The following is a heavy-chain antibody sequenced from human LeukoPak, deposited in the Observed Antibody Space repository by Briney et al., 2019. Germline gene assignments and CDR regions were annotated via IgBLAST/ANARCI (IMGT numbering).Heavy chain of an antibody. J-gene: IGHJ5*02. Sequence: PSETLSLTCTVSGYSISSGYYWGWIRPPPGKGLEWIGSIYHSGSTYYNLSLKSRVTISVDTSKNQFSLKLSSVTAADTAVYYCARDLGFSWFDPWGQGTLVTVSS. CDR1: GYSISSGYY. V-gene: IGHV4-38-2*02. CDR2: IYHSGST. CDR3: ARDLGFSWFDP. D-gene: IGHD7-27*01.